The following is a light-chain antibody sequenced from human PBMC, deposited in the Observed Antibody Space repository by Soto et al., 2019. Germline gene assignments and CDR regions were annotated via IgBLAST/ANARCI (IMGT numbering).Light chain of an antibody. J-gene: IGLJ1*01. CDR1: SSDIGAYNY. V-gene: IGLV2-14*01. CDR3: SSYSSAIAFV. CDR2: EVT. Sequence: QSALTQPASVSGSPGQSITISCTGTSSDIGAYNYVSWYQQHPGKAPKLMIYEVTNRPSGISNRFSGSRSGNTASLSISGLQAADEADYYSSSYSSAIAFVFGTGTKVTVL.